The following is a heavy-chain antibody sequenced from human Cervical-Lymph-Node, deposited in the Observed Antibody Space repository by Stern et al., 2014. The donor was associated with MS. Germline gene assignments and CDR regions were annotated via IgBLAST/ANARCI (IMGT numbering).Heavy chain of an antibody. Sequence: QVQLVESGGGVVQPGRSLRLSCAASGFTFSSYGMHLVRQAPGKGLEWVAVIWYDGSNKYYADSVKGRFTISRDNSKNTLYLQMNSLRAEDTAVYYCARDRGGKGPVDYWGQGTLVTVSS. CDR2: IWYDGSNK. D-gene: IGHD3-10*01. V-gene: IGHV3-33*01. J-gene: IGHJ4*02. CDR1: GFTFSSYG. CDR3: ARDRGGKGPVDY.